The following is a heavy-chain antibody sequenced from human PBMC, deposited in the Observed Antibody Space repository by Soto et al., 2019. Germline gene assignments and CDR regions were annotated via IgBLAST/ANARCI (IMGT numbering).Heavy chain of an antibody. Sequence: QDHLAQSGAEVKKPGSSVTVSCKASGGTFNSYGISWVRQAPGQGLDGMGVIIPLYGTVNYAQKFQGRVSITADKSTSTAYMDLSSLRSDDTAVYYCARVRGIRGVIPSHFGLWGQGTLVTVSS. CDR2: IIPLYGTV. CDR3: ARVRGIRGVIPSHFGL. D-gene: IGHD3-10*01. CDR1: GGTFNSYG. V-gene: IGHV1-69*06. J-gene: IGHJ4*02.